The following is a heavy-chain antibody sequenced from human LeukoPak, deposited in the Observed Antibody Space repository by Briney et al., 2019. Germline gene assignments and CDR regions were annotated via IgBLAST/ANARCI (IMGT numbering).Heavy chain of an antibody. CDR2: ISSSSSYI. Sequence: GGSLRLSCAASGFTFSSYSMNWVRQAPGKGLEWVSSISSSSSYIYYADSVKGRFTISRDNAKNSLYLQMNSLRAEDTAVYYCARERDILTGYYTGYYYYYGMDVWGQGTTVTVSS. J-gene: IGHJ6*02. CDR3: ARERDILTGYYTGYYYYYGMDV. CDR1: GFTFSSYS. V-gene: IGHV3-21*01. D-gene: IGHD3-9*01.